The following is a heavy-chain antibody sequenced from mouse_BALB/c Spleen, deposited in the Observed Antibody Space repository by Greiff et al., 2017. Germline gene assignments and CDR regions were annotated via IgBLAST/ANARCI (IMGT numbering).Heavy chain of an antibody. CDR3: ARQRAYSHYAMDY. D-gene: IGHD3-3*01. V-gene: IGHV5-6*01. CDR2: ISSGGSYT. Sequence: EVKLMESGGDLVKPGGSLKLSCAASGFTFSSYGMSWVRQTPDKRLEWVATISSGGSYTYYPDSVKGRFTISRDNAKNTLYLQMSSLKSEDTAMYYCARQRAYSHYAMDYWGQGTSVTVSS. CDR1: GFTFSSYG. J-gene: IGHJ4*01.